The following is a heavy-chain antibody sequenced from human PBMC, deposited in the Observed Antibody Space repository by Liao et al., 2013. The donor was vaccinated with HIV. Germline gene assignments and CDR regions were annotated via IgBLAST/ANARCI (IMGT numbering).Heavy chain of an antibody. CDR3: VRVQSTGGKVISVD. Sequence: QVQLQESGPGLVEPSQTLSLTCSVSGGSISSGDYYWSWIRQAAGKGLEWIGRIFTSGSSNYNPSLKSRVTMSVDTSKNQFSLKVSSVSAADTAMYYCVRVQSTGGKVISVDWGQGTLVTVSS. D-gene: IGHD4-23*01. CDR1: GGSISSGDYY. J-gene: IGHJ4*02. CDR2: IFTSGSS. V-gene: IGHV4-61*02.